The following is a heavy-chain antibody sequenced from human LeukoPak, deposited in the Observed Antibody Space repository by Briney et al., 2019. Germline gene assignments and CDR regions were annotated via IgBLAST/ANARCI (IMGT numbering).Heavy chain of an antibody. D-gene: IGHD5-12*01. CDR2: IIPILGIA. V-gene: IGHV1-69*04. J-gene: IGHJ4*02. CDR1: GGTFSSYA. CDR3: ASYLDIVATNTRARSDY. Sequence: ASVKVSCKASGGTFSSYAISWVRQAPGQGLERMGRIIPILGIANYAQKFQGRVTITADKSTSTAYMELSSLRSEDTAVYYCASYLDIVATNTRARSDYWGQGTLVTVSS.